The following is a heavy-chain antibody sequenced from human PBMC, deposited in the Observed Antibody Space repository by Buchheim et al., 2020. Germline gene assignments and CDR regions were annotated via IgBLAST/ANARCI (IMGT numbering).Heavy chain of an antibody. V-gene: IGHV4-59*01. Sequence: QVQLQESGPGLVKPSETLSLTCTVSGGSISSYYWSWIRQPPGKGLEWIGYIYYSGSTNYNPSLKSRVTISVDTSKNQFSLKLSSVTAADTAVYYCARKAYYYDSSGYYFFDYWGQGTL. CDR3: ARKAYYYDSSGYYFFDY. D-gene: IGHD3-22*01. CDR1: GGSISSYY. J-gene: IGHJ4*02. CDR2: IYYSGST.